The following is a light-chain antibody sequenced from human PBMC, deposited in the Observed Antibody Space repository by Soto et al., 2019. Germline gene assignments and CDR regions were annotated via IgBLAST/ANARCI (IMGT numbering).Light chain of an antibody. Sequence: QSVLTQPASVSGSPGQSIAISCTGTSSDVGTYDYVSWYQQYPDKAPKLIIYEVTQRPSGVSNRFSGSKSGNTASLTISGFQAEDEADYYCSSHTSVNTRVFGTGTKVTVL. CDR1: SSDVGTYDY. V-gene: IGLV2-14*01. CDR2: EVT. J-gene: IGLJ1*01. CDR3: SSHTSVNTRV.